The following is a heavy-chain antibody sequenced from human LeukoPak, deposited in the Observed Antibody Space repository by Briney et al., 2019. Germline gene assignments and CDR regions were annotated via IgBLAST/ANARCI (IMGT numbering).Heavy chain of an antibody. CDR3: AKDRLRWAQLQYYFDY. D-gene: IGHD5-24*01. CDR1: GFTFSSYG. J-gene: IGHJ4*02. CDR2: ISHDGSNK. Sequence: GGSLRLSCAASGFTFSSYGMHRVRQAPGKGLEWVAVISHDGSNKYYADSVKGRFTISRDNSKNTLYLQMNSLRAEDTAVYYCAKDRLRWAQLQYYFDYWGQGTLVSVSS. V-gene: IGHV3-30*18.